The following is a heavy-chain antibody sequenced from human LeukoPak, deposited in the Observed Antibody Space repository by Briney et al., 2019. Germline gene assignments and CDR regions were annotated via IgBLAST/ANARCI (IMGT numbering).Heavy chain of an antibody. Sequence: SVKVSCKASGGTFSSYAISWVRQAPGQGLEWMGGIIPIFGTANYAQKFQGRVTITTDESTSTAYMELSSLRSEDTAVYYCARDGWESRDGYLYWGQGTLVTVSP. V-gene: IGHV1-69*05. D-gene: IGHD5-24*01. CDR2: IIPIFGTA. J-gene: IGHJ4*02. CDR1: GGTFSSYA. CDR3: ARDGWESRDGYLY.